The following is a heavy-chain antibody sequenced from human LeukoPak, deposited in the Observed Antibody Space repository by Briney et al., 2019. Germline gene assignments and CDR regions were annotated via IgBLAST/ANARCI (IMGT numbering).Heavy chain of an antibody. J-gene: IGHJ4*01. CDR1: GGSFSGYY. CDR3: AREAFSSGYYDDY. D-gene: IGHD3-22*01. Sequence: SSETLSLTCAVYGGSFSGYYWSWLRQPPGKGLEWIGEIKHSGSTDYNPSLRSRVTISVGTSKNQFSLKLSSVTAADTAVYYCAREAFSSGYYDDYWGHGTLVTVSS. V-gene: IGHV4-34*01. CDR2: IKHSGST.